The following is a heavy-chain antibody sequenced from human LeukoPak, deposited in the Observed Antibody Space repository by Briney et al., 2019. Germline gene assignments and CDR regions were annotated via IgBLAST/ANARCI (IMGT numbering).Heavy chain of an antibody. CDR3: AKNLVPPLGIAAAGHYSFDY. Sequence: HSGGSLRLSCAASGFTFSSYAMSWVRQAPGKGLEWVLAISGSGGSTYYADSVKGRFTISRDNSKNTLYLQMNSLRAEDTAVYYCAKNLVPPLGIAAAGHYSFDYWGQGTLVTVSS. V-gene: IGHV3-23*01. D-gene: IGHD6-13*01. CDR2: ISGSGGST. J-gene: IGHJ4*02. CDR1: GFTFSSYA.